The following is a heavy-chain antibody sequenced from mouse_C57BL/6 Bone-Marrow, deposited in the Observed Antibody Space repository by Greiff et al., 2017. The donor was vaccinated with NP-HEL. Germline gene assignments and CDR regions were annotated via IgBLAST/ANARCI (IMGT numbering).Heavy chain of an antibody. J-gene: IGHJ1*03. Sequence: EVKLQESGEGLVKPGGSLKLSCAASGFTFSSYAMSWVRQTPEKRLEWVAYISSGGDYIYYADTVKGRFTISRDNARNTLYLQMSSLKSEDTAMYYCTRDGDYGSGYFDVWGTGTTVTVSS. CDR2: ISSGGDYI. CDR3: TRDGDYGSGYFDV. V-gene: IGHV5-9-1*02. CDR1: GFTFSSYA. D-gene: IGHD1-1*01.